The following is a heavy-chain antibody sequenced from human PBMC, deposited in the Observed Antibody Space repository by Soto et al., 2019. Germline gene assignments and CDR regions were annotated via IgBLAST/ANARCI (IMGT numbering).Heavy chain of an antibody. D-gene: IGHD2-15*01. V-gene: IGHV2-5*02. Sequence: QITLRESGPTLVKPTQTLTLTCTFSGFSLSTNAVGVAWIRQPPGKALEWLALIYWDDDKRYSPSLKSRLTITKDNSKNQVVLTMTNMDPVGTATYFCAHRREGAAVFDYWGQGTLVTVSS. J-gene: IGHJ4*02. CDR3: AHRREGAAVFDY. CDR2: IYWDDDK. CDR1: GFSLSTNAVG.